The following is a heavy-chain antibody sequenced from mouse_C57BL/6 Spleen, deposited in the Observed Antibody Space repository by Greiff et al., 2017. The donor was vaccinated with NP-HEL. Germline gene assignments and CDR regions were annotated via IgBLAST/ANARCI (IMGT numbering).Heavy chain of an antibody. Sequence: EVQLQQSGPELVKPGASVKISCKASGYTFTDYYMNWVKQSHGKSLEWIGDINPNNGGTSYNQKFKGKATLTVDKSSSTAYMELRSLTSEDSAVYYCARALFYYYGSSSHWYFDVWGTGTTVTVSS. CDR3: ARALFYYYGSSSHWYFDV. V-gene: IGHV1-26*01. J-gene: IGHJ1*03. CDR1: GYTFTDYY. CDR2: INPNNGGT. D-gene: IGHD1-1*01.